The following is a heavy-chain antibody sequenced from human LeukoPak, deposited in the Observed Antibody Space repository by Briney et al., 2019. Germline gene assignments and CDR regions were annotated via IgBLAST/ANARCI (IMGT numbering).Heavy chain of an antibody. CDR1: GFTFSSCA. CDR3: VREVTSGSFDY. Sequence: PGGSLRLSCAASGFTFSSCAMHWVRQAPGRGLEWVTVISYDGSNGYYAGSVKGRFTISRDNSQNTLYVQMSSLRPEDTAVYYCVREVTSGSFDYWGQGTLVTVSS. CDR2: ISYDGSNG. J-gene: IGHJ4*02. D-gene: IGHD1-26*01. V-gene: IGHV3-30*04.